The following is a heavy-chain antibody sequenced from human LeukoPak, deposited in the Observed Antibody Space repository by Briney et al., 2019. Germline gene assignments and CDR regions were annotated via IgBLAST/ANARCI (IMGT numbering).Heavy chain of an antibody. CDR3: ARVSGQRLFMFYY. CDR2: MNPNSGNT. J-gene: IGHJ4*02. V-gene: IGHV1-8*01. Sequence: ASVKVSCKASGYTFTSYDINWVRQATGQGLEWMGWMNPNSGNTGYAQKFQGRVTMTRNTSISTAYMELSSLRSEDTAVYYCARVSGQRLFMFYYWSQGTLVTVSS. D-gene: IGHD3-10*01. CDR1: GYTFTSYD.